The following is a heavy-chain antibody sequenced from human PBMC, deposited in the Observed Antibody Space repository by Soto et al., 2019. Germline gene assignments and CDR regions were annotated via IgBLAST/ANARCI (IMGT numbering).Heavy chain of an antibody. D-gene: IGHD3-10*01. Sequence: PSETPCITCTFSVGSISSRSYSWAWIRQPRGKGLEWLGSIYYSGSTYYNPSLKSRVTISVDTSKNQFSLKLSSVTAADTAVYYCASQSITMVRGVILVWFDPWGQGTLVTVSS. CDR3: ASQSITMVRGVILVWFDP. V-gene: IGHV4-39*01. CDR2: IYYSGST. CDR1: VGSISSRSYS. J-gene: IGHJ5*02.